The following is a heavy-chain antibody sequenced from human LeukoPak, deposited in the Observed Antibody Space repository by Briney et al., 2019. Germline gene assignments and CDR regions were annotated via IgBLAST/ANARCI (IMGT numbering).Heavy chain of an antibody. J-gene: IGHJ4*02. D-gene: IGHD2-15*01. Sequence: GASVKVSCKASGGTFSSYAISWVRQAPGQGLEWMGGIIPIFGTANYAQKFQGRVTITADESTSTAYMELSSLRSEDTAVYYCARDMRDCSGGSCYPSFDYWGQGTLVTVSS. CDR2: IIPIFGTA. V-gene: IGHV1-69*01. CDR3: ARDMRDCSGGSCYPSFDY. CDR1: GGTFSSYA.